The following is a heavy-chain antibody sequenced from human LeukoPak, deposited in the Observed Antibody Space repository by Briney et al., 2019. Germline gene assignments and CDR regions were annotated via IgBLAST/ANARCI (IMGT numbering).Heavy chain of an antibody. CDR3: ASPGVVVVPAARYSGFDMDV. Sequence: PSETLSLTCAVSGGSISSTSWYSWVRQPPGKGLEWIGEIYHSGRTNYKASLKSRVTISLDKSKNQFSLKLSSVTAADTAVYYCASPGVVVVPAARYSGFDMDVWGKGTTVTVSS. D-gene: IGHD2-2*01. CDR2: IYHSGRT. J-gene: IGHJ6*03. V-gene: IGHV4-4*02. CDR1: GGSISSTSW.